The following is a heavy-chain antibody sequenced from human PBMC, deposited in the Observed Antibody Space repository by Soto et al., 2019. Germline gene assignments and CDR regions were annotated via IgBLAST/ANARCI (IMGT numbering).Heavy chain of an antibody. V-gene: IGHV1-69*13. Sequence: GASVKVSCKASGGTFSIYAISWVRQAPGQGLEWMGGIIPIFGTANYAQKFQGRVTITADESTSTAYMELSSLRSEDTAVYYCASPHAPQDLLFPYWGQGTLVTVSS. CDR3: ASPHAPQDLLFPY. J-gene: IGHJ4*02. CDR2: IIPIFGTA. CDR1: GGTFSIYA. D-gene: IGHD3-10*01.